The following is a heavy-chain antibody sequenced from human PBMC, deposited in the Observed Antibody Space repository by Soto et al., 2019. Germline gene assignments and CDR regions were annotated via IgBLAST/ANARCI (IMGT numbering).Heavy chain of an antibody. CDR2: ISYDGSNK. Sequence: QVQLVESGGGVVQPGRSLRLSCAASGFTFSSYAMHWVRQAPGKGLEWVAVISYDGSNKYYADSVKGRFTISRDNSKNTLYLQMNSLRAEDTAVYYCARDQTRSGSYGYFQHWGQGTLVTVSS. CDR3: ARDQTRSGSYGYFQH. D-gene: IGHD1-26*01. CDR1: GFTFSSYA. J-gene: IGHJ1*01. V-gene: IGHV3-30-3*01.